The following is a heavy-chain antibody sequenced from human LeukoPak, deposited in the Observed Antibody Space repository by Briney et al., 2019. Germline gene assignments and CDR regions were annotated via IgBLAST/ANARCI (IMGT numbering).Heavy chain of an antibody. CDR2: INPNSGGT. CDR1: GYTLTELS. D-gene: IGHD3-22*01. CDR3: ARDLRRYYDRSLGY. J-gene: IGHJ4*02. V-gene: IGHV1-2*02. Sequence: ASVKVSCKVSGYTLTELSMHWVRQAPGQGLEWMGWINPNSGGTNYAQKFQGRVTMTRDTSISTAYMELSRLRSDDTAVYYCARDLRRYYDRSLGYWGQGTLVTVSS.